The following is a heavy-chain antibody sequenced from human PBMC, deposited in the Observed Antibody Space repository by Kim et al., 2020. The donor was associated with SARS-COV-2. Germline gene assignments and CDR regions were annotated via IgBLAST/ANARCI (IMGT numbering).Heavy chain of an antibody. CDR3: AREKDLDFTMVQGVTNYYFDY. Sequence: SVKVSCKASGGTFSSYAISWVRQAPGQGLEWMGGIIPIFGTANYAQKFQGRVTITADESTSTAYMELSSLRSEDTAVYYCAREKDLDFTMVQGVTNYYFDYWGQGTLVTVSS. V-gene: IGHV1-69*13. CDR2: IIPIFGTA. CDR1: GGTFSSYA. D-gene: IGHD3-10*01. J-gene: IGHJ4*02.